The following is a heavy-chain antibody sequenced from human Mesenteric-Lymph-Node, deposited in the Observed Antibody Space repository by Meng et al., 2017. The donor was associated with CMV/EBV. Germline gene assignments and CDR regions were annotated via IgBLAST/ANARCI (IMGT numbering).Heavy chain of an antibody. Sequence: SVKVSCKASGGTFSSNAISWVRQAPGQGLEWMGGIIPILGTTNYAQKLLGSVTITTDESTSTAYMELSSLLSEDTAVYYCAREQCSSTSCYTRAFAIWGQGTMVTVSS. CDR1: GGTFSSNA. CDR2: IIPILGTT. V-gene: IGHV1-69*05. D-gene: IGHD2-2*02. CDR3: AREQCSSTSCYTRAFAI. J-gene: IGHJ3*02.